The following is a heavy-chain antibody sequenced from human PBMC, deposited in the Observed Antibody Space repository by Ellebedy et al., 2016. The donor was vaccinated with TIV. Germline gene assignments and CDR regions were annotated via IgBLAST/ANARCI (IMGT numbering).Heavy chain of an antibody. D-gene: IGHD3-10*01. Sequence: PGGSLRLSCAASGFTFSAYGMHWVRQAPGKGLEWVTYIRYDGSNKYYADSVKGRFTISRDNSKNTLFLEMNSLRSEDTAIYYCAVQWFGDSPRDNSDYWGRGTLVTVSS. J-gene: IGHJ4*02. CDR1: GFTFSAYG. CDR2: IRYDGSNK. CDR3: AVQWFGDSPRDNSDY. V-gene: IGHV3-30*02.